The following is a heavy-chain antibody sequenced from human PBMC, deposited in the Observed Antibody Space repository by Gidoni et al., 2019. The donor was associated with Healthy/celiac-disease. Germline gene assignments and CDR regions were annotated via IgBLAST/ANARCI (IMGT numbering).Heavy chain of an antibody. Sequence: QVPLVQSGAEVKKPGASVKVSCKASGYTFTGYYIHWVRQAPGQGLEWMGWINPNSGGTNYAQKLQGRVTMTRETSISTAYMELSRLTSDDTAVYYCASDVFSPRFDYWGQGTLVTVSS. CDR2: INPNSGGT. CDR3: ASDVFSPRFDY. J-gene: IGHJ4*02. CDR1: GYTFTGYY. V-gene: IGHV1-2*02.